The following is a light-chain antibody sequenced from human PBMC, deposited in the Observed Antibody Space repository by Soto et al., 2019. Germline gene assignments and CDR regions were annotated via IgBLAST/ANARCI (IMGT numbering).Light chain of an antibody. CDR2: EVA. CDR3: SSYATSGTIVI. Sequence: QSVLTQPASASGSPGQSITISCTGTNSDVGAYPYVSWYQQHPGNAPKLLIYEVADRPSGVSDRFSGSKSGNTASLTISALQAEDEAVYYCSSYATSGTIVIFGGGTKLTVL. J-gene: IGLJ2*01. V-gene: IGLV2-14*03. CDR1: NSDVGAYPY.